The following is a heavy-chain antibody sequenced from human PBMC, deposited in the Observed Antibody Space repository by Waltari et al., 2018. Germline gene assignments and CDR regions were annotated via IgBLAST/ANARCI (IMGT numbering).Heavy chain of an antibody. D-gene: IGHD2-2*01. J-gene: IGHJ5*02. CDR2: STSSGDRI. CDR1: GFIFSNYD. Sequence: EVQLLESGGGLVQPGGSLRLSCAASGFIFSNYDMSWVRQAPGKGVEWVSVSTSSGDRIYYAGSGKGRLTISRDSAKNMLYLQMNSLRADDTAVYYCAKGPSTRTNWFDPWGQGTLVTVSS. V-gene: IGHV3-23*01. CDR3: AKGPSTRTNWFDP.